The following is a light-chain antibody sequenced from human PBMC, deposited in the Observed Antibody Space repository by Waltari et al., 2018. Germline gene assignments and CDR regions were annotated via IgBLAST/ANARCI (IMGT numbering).Light chain of an antibody. CDR3: MQGLQIPWT. CDR1: QSLLHSNGNTY. V-gene: IGKV2-28*01. J-gene: IGKJ1*01. CDR2: LAS. Sequence: EIVMTRSPLSLPVTPGEPASISSRSSQSLLHSNGNTYLEWFLQRPGQSPQFLIFLASRRASGVPDRFSGYGSGTDFTLNISRVEAEDVGIYYCMQGLQIPWTFGQGTRADIK.